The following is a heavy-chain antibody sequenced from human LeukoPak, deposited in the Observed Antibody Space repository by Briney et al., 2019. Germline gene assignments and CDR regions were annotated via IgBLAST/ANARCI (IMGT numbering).Heavy chain of an antibody. CDR3: ASGPYSGYFDY. J-gene: IGHJ4*02. V-gene: IGHV1-69*01. Sequence: GSSVKVSCKASGGTFSSYAISGVRQAPGQGREWMGGIIPIFGTANYAQKFQGRVTITADESTSTAYMELSSLSSEDTAVYYWASGPYSGYFDYRRQGTLVSVSS. D-gene: IGHD5-12*01. CDR2: IIPIFGTA. CDR1: GGTFSSYA.